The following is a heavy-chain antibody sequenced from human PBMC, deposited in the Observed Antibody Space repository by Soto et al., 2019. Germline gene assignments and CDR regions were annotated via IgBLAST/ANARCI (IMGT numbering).Heavy chain of an antibody. V-gene: IGHV4-4*07. CDR3: ARGQRFSDWFDP. D-gene: IGHD3-3*01. J-gene: IGHJ5*02. CDR1: GGSINNYY. CDR2: IYSSGGT. Sequence: SETLSLTFSVSGGSINNYYWTWIRLPAGKGLEWIGRIYSSGGTHYNPSLKSRVTISLDTSKNQFSLRLNSVTAADTAVYYCARGQRFSDWFDPWGQGTLVTVSS.